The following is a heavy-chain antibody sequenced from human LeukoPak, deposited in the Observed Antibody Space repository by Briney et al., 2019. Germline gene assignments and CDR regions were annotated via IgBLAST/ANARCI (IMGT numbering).Heavy chain of an antibody. CDR1: GGSISSGGYS. J-gene: IGHJ3*02. V-gene: IGHV4-61*08. CDR3: ASFNYYDSSGYSYDAFDI. CDR2: IYYSGST. D-gene: IGHD3-22*01. Sequence: SETLSLTCAVSGGSISSGGYSWSWIRQPPGKGLEWIGYIYYSGSTNYNPSLKSRVTISVDTSKNQFSLKLSSVTAADPAVYYCASFNYYDSSGYSYDAFDIWGQGTMVTVSS.